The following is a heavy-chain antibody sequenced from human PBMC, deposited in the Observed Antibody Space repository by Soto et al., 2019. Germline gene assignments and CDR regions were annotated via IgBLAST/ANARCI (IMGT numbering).Heavy chain of an antibody. CDR3: AITTFLDSSGYYSYFDY. V-gene: IGHV1-3*01. CDR1: GYNFITKA. Sequence: GASVKVSCKASGYNFITKAVHWVRQAPGQSLEWMGLVNPDSGNTKYSQKLQGRVTISVDTSKNQFSLKLSSVTAADTAVYYCAITTFLDSSGYYSYFDYWGQGTLVTVSS. CDR2: VNPDSGNT. J-gene: IGHJ4*02. D-gene: IGHD3-22*01.